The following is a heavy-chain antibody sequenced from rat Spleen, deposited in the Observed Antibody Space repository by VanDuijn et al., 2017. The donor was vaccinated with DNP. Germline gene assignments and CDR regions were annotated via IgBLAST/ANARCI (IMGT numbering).Heavy chain of an antibody. CDR3: ARDGGAFAY. V-gene: IGHV2S63*01. Sequence: VQLKESGPGLVQPSQTLSLTCTVSGFSLTSYNVHWVRQPPGKGLEWMGVMWSGGGTAYNSTLKSRLTITRDTSKSQFFLKMNSLQTEDTAMYYCARDGGAFAYWGQGTLVTVSS. CDR2: MWSGGGT. J-gene: IGHJ3*01. CDR1: GFSLTSYN.